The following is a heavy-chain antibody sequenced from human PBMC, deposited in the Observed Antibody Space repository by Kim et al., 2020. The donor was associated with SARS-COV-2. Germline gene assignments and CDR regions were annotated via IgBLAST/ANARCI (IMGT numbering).Heavy chain of an antibody. D-gene: IGHD2-2*01. J-gene: IGHJ4*02. CDR3: ARGGIVVVPAALRSLGAFYY. Sequence: SETLSLTCTVSGGSISSGGYYWSWIRQHPGKGLEWIGYIYYSGSTYYNPSLKSRVTISVDTSKNQFSLKLSSVTAADTAVYYCARGGIVVVPAALRSLGAFYYWGQGTLVTVSS. V-gene: IGHV4-31*03. CDR1: GGSISSGGYY. CDR2: IYYSGST.